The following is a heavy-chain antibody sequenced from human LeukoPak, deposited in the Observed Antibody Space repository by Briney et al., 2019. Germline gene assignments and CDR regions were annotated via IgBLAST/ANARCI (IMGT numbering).Heavy chain of an antibody. CDR2: IYYSGST. D-gene: IGHD3-16*01. V-gene: IGHV4-39*01. J-gene: IGHJ6*03. CDR1: GGSISSRSYC. Sequence: SETQSLVCSLSGGSISSRSYCWGWIRQPPGKGLEWIGSIYYSGSTYYNPSLKSRVTISVDTSKNQFSLKLSSVTAADTAVYYCARQGLDYGWYMDVWGKGTTVTVSS. CDR3: ARQGLDYGWYMDV.